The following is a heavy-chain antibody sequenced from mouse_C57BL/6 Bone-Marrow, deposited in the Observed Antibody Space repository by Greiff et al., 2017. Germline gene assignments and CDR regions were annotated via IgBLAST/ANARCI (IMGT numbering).Heavy chain of an antibody. Sequence: VQLQQPGAELVRPGTSVKLSCKASGYTFTSYWMHWVKQRPGQGLEWIGVIDPSDSYTNYNQKFKGKATLPVATSSSTAYMQLSSLTSEDSAVYYCAGYCAAVEAGGWYCDVWGTGTTVTVSS. CDR2: IDPSDSYT. V-gene: IGHV1-59*01. D-gene: IGHD1-1*01. J-gene: IGHJ1*03. CDR1: GYTFTSYW. CDR3: AGYCAAVEAGGWYCDV.